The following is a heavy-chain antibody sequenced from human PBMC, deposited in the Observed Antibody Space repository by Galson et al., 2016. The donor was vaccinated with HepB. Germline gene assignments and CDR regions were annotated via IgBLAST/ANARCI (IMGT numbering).Heavy chain of an antibody. CDR2: SNQSGNT. D-gene: IGHD3-22*01. V-gene: IGHV4-34*01. CDR1: GGSFSGYY. J-gene: IGHJ5*02. CDR3: ARGVDDSRITAS. Sequence: ETLSLTCAVYGGSFSGYYLTWIRQPPGKGLEWIGESNQSGNTNYNPSLKSRVTISVDTSKTHFSLQLNSVTAADTAIYYCARGVDDSRITASWGQGILVTVSS.